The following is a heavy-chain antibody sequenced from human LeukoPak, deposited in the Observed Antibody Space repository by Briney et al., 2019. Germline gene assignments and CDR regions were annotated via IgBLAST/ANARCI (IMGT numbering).Heavy chain of an antibody. Sequence: GGSLRLSCAASGFTLSNYWMHWVRQAPGKGPVWVSRINPDGSRIDYAESVRGRFTISRDSAKNTLYLQMNSLRAEDTAVYYCANFKGRAFDYWGQGTLVTVSS. CDR2: INPDGSRI. CDR3: ANFKGRAFDY. CDR1: GFTLSNYW. D-gene: IGHD1-26*01. V-gene: IGHV3-74*01. J-gene: IGHJ4*02.